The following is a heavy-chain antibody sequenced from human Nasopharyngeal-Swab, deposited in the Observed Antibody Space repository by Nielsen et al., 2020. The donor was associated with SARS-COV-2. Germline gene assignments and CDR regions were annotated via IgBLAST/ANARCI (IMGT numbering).Heavy chain of an antibody. CDR3: ARSAVGAWGGMDV. D-gene: IGHD1-26*01. CDR1: GGSISSGSYY. CDR2: IYTSGST. J-gene: IGHJ6*02. V-gene: IGHV4-61*02. Sequence: SETLSLTCTVSGGSISSGSYYWSWIRQPAGKGLEWIGRIYTSGSTNYNPSLKSRVTISVDTSKNQFSLKLSSVTAADTAVYYCARSAVGAWGGMDVWGQGTTVTVPS.